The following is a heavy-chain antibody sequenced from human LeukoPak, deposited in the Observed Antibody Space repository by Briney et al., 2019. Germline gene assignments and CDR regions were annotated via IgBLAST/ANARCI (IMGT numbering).Heavy chain of an antibody. Sequence: GASVKVSCQASGYTFTSYDINWVRQSTGQGLEWMGWMNPNSGNTGYAQKFQGRVTMTRNTSISTAYMELSSLRSEDTAVYYCARFFKVGRRDGYQVDYWGQGTLVTVSS. CDR2: MNPNSGNT. V-gene: IGHV1-8*01. CDR3: ARFFKVGRRDGYQVDY. D-gene: IGHD5-24*01. CDR1: GYTFTSYD. J-gene: IGHJ4*02.